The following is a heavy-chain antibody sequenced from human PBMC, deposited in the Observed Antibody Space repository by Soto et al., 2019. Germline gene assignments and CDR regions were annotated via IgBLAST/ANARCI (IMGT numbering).Heavy chain of an antibody. Sequence: SETLSLTCTVSGGPISPYYWSWIRQPAGKGLEWIGRIYYTGSTNYNPPLKSRVSMSLDTARNQISLKGRSVTAADTAVYYCAREGGYFDSSGSGVYHYYGVDVWGRGTTVTVSS. V-gene: IGHV4-4*07. CDR2: IYYTGST. D-gene: IGHD3-22*01. J-gene: IGHJ6*02. CDR1: GGPISPYY. CDR3: AREGGYFDSSGSGVYHYYGVDV.